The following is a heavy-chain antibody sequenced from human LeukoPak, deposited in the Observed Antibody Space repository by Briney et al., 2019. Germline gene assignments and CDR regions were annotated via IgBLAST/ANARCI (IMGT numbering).Heavy chain of an antibody. V-gene: IGHV4-59*11. Sequence: SETLSLTCTVSGGSISSHYWSWIRQPPGKGLEWIGYIYYSGSTNYNPSLKSRVTISVDTSKNQFSLKLSSVTAADTAVYYCARVRAWLEPYYFDYWGQGTLVTVSS. CDR3: ARVRAWLEPYYFDY. CDR1: GGSISSHY. J-gene: IGHJ4*02. D-gene: IGHD6-19*01. CDR2: IYYSGST.